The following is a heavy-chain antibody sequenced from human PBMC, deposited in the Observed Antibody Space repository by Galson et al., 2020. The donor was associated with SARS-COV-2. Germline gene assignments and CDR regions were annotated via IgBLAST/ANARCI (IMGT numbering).Heavy chain of an antibody. D-gene: IGHD5-12*01. CDR2: ISGSGGST. CDR3: AKDPGRGYGCFNWFDP. CDR1: GFTFSSYA. V-gene: IGHV3-23*01. Sequence: TGGSLRLSCAASGFTFSSYAMSWVRQAPGKGLEWVSAISGSGGSTYYADSVTGRFTISRDNSKNTLYLQMNSLRAEDTAVYYCAKDPGRGYGCFNWFDPWGQGTLVTVSS. J-gene: IGHJ5*02.